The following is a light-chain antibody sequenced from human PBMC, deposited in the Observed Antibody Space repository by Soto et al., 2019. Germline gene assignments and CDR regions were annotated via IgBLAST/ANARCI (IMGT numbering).Light chain of an antibody. J-gene: IGKJ2*01. CDR3: QQRSNWPPYT. V-gene: IGKV3-11*01. Sequence: EIVLTQSPATLSLSPGERATLSCRASQSVSSYLAWYQQKPGQAPRLLIYDASNRATGIPARFSGSGSRTDFTLTISSLEPEDLAVYYCQQRSNWPPYTFGQGTKLEIK. CDR2: DAS. CDR1: QSVSSY.